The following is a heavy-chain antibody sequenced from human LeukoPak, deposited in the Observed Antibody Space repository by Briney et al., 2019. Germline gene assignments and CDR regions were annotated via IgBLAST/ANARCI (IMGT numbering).Heavy chain of an antibody. Sequence: GGSLRLSCAASGFTFSSYWMSWVRQAPGKGLEWVANIKQDGSEKYYVDSVKGRFTISRDNAKNSLYLQMNSLRLEDTAVYYCARESSSSLYYYYYYMDVWGKGTTVTISS. CDR1: GFTFSSYW. V-gene: IGHV3-7*01. CDR2: IKQDGSEK. J-gene: IGHJ6*03. CDR3: ARESSSSLYYYYYYMDV. D-gene: IGHD6-13*01.